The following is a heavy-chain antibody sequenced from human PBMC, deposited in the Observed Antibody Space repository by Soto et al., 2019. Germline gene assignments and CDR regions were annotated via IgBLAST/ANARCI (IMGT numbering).Heavy chain of an antibody. CDR1: GFTFSSYA. Sequence: GGSLRLSCAASGFTFSSYAMSWVRQPPGKGLEWVSAISGSGGSTYYADSVKGRFTISRDNSKNTLYLQMNSLRAEDTAVYYCAKDSSRDYDFWSGPGDYWGQGTLVTVSS. J-gene: IGHJ4*02. V-gene: IGHV3-23*01. CDR2: ISGSGGST. CDR3: AKDSSRDYDFWSGPGDY. D-gene: IGHD3-3*01.